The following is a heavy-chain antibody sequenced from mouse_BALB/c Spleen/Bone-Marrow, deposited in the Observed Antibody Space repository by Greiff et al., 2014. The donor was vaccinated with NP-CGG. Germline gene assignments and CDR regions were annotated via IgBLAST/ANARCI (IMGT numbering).Heavy chain of an antibody. CDR3: ARSYRFWYFDV. CDR2: IHPNSGNT. J-gene: IGHJ1*01. CDR1: GYTFTSSW. V-gene: IGHV1S130*01. Sequence: LVESXSVPVRPGASVKLSCKASGYTFTSSWMHWAKQRPGQGLEWIGDIHPNSGNTNYNEKFRGKATLTVDTSSNTAYVDLSSLTSEDSAVYYCARSYRFWYFDVWGAGTTVTVSS. D-gene: IGHD2-14*01.